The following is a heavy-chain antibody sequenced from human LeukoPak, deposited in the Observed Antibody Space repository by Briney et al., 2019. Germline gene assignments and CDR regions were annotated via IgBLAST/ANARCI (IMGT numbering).Heavy chain of an antibody. V-gene: IGHV3-48*02. CDR2: ISSSSGII. D-gene: IGHD3-22*01. CDR1: GFSFSSYN. CDR3: ARDWPGDSSGYSPLDY. Sequence: GGSLRLSCAASGFSFSSYNMNWARQAPGKGLEWVSYISSSSGIIHYADSVQGRFTISRDNAKNSLYLQMNSLRDEDTAVYYCARDWPGDSSGYSPLDYWGQGTLVTVSS. J-gene: IGHJ4*02.